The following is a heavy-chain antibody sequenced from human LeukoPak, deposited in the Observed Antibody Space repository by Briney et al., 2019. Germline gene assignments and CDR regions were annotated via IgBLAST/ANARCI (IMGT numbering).Heavy chain of an antibody. CDR3: ARVRDRYGYLFDY. CDR2: INQDGSVK. J-gene: IGHJ4*02. V-gene: IGHV3-7*01. CDR1: EFTFRVFW. Sequence: PGGSLRLSCAASEFTFRVFWMSWVRQAPGKGLDWVANINQDGSVKHYVDSVRGRFTVSRDNAENSLYLQMNSLRAEDTAVYYCARVRDRYGYLFDYWGQGTPATVSS. D-gene: IGHD5-18*01.